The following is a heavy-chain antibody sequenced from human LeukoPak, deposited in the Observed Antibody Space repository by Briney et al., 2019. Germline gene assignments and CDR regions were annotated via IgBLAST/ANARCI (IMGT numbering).Heavy chain of an antibody. J-gene: IGHJ4*02. CDR1: GFTFSSYA. D-gene: IGHD1-1*01. CDR3: AKGTYGRLESGYFDY. V-gene: IGHV3-23*01. CDR2: ISGSGGST. Sequence: GGSLRLSCAASGFTFSSYAMSWVRQAPGKGLEWVSAISGSGGSTYYADSVKGRFTISRDNSKNTLYLQMNSLRAEDTAVYYCAKGTYGRLESGYFDYRGQGTLVTVSS.